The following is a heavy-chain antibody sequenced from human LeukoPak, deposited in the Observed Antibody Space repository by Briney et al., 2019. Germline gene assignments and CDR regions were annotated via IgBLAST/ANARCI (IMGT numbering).Heavy chain of an antibody. V-gene: IGHV4-59*01. CDR2: IYYSGST. CDR3: ARDIVGATRDYFDY. D-gene: IGHD1-26*01. CDR1: GGSISSYY. Sequence: PSETLSLTCTVSGGSISSYYWSWIRQPPGKGLEWIGYIYYSGSTNYNPSLKSRVTISVDTSKNQFSLKLSSVTAADTAVYYCARDIVGATRDYFDYWGQGTLVTVSS. J-gene: IGHJ4*02.